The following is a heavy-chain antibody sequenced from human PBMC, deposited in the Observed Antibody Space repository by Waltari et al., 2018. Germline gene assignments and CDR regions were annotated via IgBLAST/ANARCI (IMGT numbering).Heavy chain of an antibody. J-gene: IGHJ4*02. V-gene: IGHV4-39*01. CDR1: GGSLSRSSYL. Sequence: QLQLQESGPGLVKPAESLSLTCPVSGGSLSRSSYLRGWVRRAPGKGLEWIGSIYYSGTTYFNPSLNSRVTISVDAPKKQFSLKLSSVTAADTAVYYCVRHRTGFISGWYSPRRIDFWGQGTLATVSP. CDR3: VRHRTGFISGWYSPRRIDF. CDR2: IYYSGTT. D-gene: IGHD6-19*01.